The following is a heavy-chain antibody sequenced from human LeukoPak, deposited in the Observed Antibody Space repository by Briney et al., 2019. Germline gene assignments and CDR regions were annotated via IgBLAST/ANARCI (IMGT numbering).Heavy chain of an antibody. D-gene: IGHD1-26*01. CDR2: MNHNCGNT. CDR3: TRNFLGLNY. V-gene: IGHV1-8*01. Sequence: GASVKVSFKPSGYTFTSYDFYWVRQATGQGLEWMGRMNHNCGNTGYAQKFQGRVAMARDTSINTAYMELSGLRSEDTAVYYCTRNFLGLNYWGQGTLVTVSS. J-gene: IGHJ4*02. CDR1: GYTFTSYD.